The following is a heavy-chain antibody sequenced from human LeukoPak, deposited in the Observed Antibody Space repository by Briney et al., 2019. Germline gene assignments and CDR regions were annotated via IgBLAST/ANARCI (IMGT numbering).Heavy chain of an antibody. D-gene: IGHD3-10*01. CDR3: ARKVVRGVICWFDA. CDR1: GASISSYY. CDR2: IYYSGST. V-gene: IGHV4-59*08. Sequence: RPSETLSLTCTVSGASISSYYWSWIRQPPGKGLEWIGYIYYSGSTNYNPSLKSRVTISVDTSKNQFSLNLSSVIAADTAVYYCARKVVRGVICWFDAWGQGTLVTVSS. J-gene: IGHJ5*02.